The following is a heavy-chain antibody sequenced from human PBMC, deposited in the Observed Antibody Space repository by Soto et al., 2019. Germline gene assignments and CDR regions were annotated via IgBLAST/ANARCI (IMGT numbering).Heavy chain of an antibody. V-gene: IGHV4-34*01. CDR1: GGSFSGYY. Sequence: QVQLQQWGAGLLKPSETLSLTCAVYGGSFSGYYWSWIRQPPGKGLEWIGEINHSGSTNYNPSLKSRVTISVDTSKNQFSLKLSSVTAADTAVYYCATIRYEFWSGYYKGSWFDPWGQGTLVTVSS. CDR3: ATIRYEFWSGYYKGSWFDP. J-gene: IGHJ5*02. D-gene: IGHD3-3*01. CDR2: INHSGST.